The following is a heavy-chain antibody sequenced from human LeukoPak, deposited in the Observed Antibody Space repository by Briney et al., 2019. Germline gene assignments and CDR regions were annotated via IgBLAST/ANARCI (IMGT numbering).Heavy chain of an antibody. CDR2: ISGSGGST. CDR1: GFTFSSYA. V-gene: IGHV3-23*01. Sequence: GGSLRLSCAASGFTFSSYAMSWVRQAPGKGLEWVSAISGSGGSTYYADSVKGRFTISRDNSKSTLYLQMNSLRAEDTAVYYCAKSVWAAVAGTFDYWGQGTLVTVSS. J-gene: IGHJ4*02. D-gene: IGHD6-19*01. CDR3: AKSVWAAVAGTFDY.